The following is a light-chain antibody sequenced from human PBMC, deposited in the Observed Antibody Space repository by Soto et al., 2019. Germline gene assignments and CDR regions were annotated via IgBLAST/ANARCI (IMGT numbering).Light chain of an antibody. J-gene: IGLJ3*02. V-gene: IGLV1-40*01. CDR2: GNT. CDR3: RSYDSTLSVWV. CDR1: SSSLGPIYD. Sequence: QSVLTQPPSVSGAAGQRVTISCTGLSSSLGPIYDVHWYQHFPTTAPKLLIYGNTNRPSGVPDRFSGSRSGTSASLAITGLRPGDEADYYCRSYDSTLSVWVFGGGTKLTVL.